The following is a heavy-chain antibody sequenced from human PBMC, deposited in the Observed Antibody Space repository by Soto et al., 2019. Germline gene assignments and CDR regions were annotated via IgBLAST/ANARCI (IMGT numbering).Heavy chain of an antibody. D-gene: IGHD3-3*01. J-gene: IGHJ6*02. V-gene: IGHV4-34*01. Sequence: PSETRSLTCALYGGSSSGYYWSWIRQPPGKGLEWNGQINHRGSTNYNPSLKSGVTISVDTSKNQFSLKLSSVTAADTAVYYCARGLTYYDFFAGYYGMDVWGQGTTVTVS. CDR2: INHRGST. CDR3: ARGLTYYDFFAGYYGMDV. CDR1: GGSSSGYY.